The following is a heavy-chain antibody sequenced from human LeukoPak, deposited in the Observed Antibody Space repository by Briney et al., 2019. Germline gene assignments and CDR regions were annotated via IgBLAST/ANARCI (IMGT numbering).Heavy chain of an antibody. V-gene: IGHV1-2*02. CDR1: GYTFTGYY. D-gene: IGHD2-15*01. J-gene: IGHJ4*02. CDR2: INPNSGGT. CDR3: ARVPLLGGGVAASY. Sequence: ASVKVSCKASGYTFTGYYMHWVRQAPGQGLEWMGWINPNSGGTNYAQKFQGRVTMTRDTSISTAYMELSRLRSNDTAVYYCARVPLLGGGVAASYWGQGTLVTVSS.